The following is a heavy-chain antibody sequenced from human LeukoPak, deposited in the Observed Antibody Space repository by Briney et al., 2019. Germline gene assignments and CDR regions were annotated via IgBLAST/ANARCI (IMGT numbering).Heavy chain of an antibody. D-gene: IGHD6-19*01. CDR3: AKGSTGWPYYFDS. CDR1: GFTFDNFA. CDR2: IGSGGEST. J-gene: IGHJ4*02. Sequence: GGPLRLSCTASGFTFDNFAVSWVRQAPGKGPEWVSAIGSGGESTYYADSVKGRFTISRDNSRNTLFLQMNSLRAEDTAVYYCAKGSTGWPYYFDSWGQGNLVSVSS. V-gene: IGHV3-23*01.